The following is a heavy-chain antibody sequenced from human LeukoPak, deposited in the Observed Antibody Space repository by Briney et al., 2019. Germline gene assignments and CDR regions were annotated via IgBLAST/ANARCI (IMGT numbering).Heavy chain of an antibody. D-gene: IGHD3-3*01. V-gene: IGHV3-30*02. J-gene: IGHJ6*03. CDR3: AKVKYDFWSGYDYYYMDV. CDR2: IRYDGSNK. Sequence: GGSLRLSCAASGFTFSSYGMHWVRQAPGKGLEWVAFIRYDGSNKYYADSVKGRFTISRDNSKNTLYLQMNSLRAEDTAVYYCAKVKYDFWSGYDYYYMDVWGKGTTVTVSS. CDR1: GFTFSSYG.